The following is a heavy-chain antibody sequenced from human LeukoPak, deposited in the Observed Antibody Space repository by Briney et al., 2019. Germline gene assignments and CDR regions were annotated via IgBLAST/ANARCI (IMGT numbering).Heavy chain of an antibody. CDR1: GFTFCDYY. Sequence: GGSLRLSCAASGFTFCDYYMSWVPEAPGRGLECVLYISISGRTIFYADSLKVRFTIPRDNAKKSLYLQMTILAPGDPAVYNCGRDPTDVATILATGWFDHWRKGTVVSVFS. CDR3: GRDPTDVATILATGWFDH. CDR2: ISISGRTI. J-gene: IGHJ5*02. V-gene: IGHV3-11*01. D-gene: IGHD5-12*01.